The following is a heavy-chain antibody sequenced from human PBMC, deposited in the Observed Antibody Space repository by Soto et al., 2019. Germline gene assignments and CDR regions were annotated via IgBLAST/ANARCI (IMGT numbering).Heavy chain of an antibody. CDR1: GGSPSSYR. D-gene: IGHD3-10*01. V-gene: IGHV4-34*01. CDR3: AGGRGVRGTIITTYYYYGMDV. CDR2: INHRGSP. J-gene: IGHJ6*02. Sequence: PEARGGTKGGYGGSPSSYRWRGCRLPLGKGLAWSGEINHRGSPNYNPSLKSRVTMSVDTSKNQFSLKLSSVTAADTAVYYCAGGRGVRGTIITTYYYYGMDVRGQGTTVT.